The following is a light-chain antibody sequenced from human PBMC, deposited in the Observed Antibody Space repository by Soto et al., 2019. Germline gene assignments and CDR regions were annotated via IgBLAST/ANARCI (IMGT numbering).Light chain of an antibody. Sequence: EIVLTQSPATLSLSPGERATLSCRASQSVSSYLAWYQQKPGQAPRLLIYDASNRATGIPARFSGSGSGTDFTLAISSLEPEDFAVYYCQQRSNWPRWTFGQGTKLEIE. V-gene: IGKV3-11*01. J-gene: IGKJ2*01. CDR1: QSVSSY. CDR3: QQRSNWPRWT. CDR2: DAS.